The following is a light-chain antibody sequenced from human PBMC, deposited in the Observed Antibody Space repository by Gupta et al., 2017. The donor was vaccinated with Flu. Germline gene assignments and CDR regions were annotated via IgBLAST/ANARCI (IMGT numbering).Light chain of an antibody. V-gene: IGKV3-11*01. J-gene: IGKJ5*01. CDR1: QSVTSY. CDR2: DAS. Sequence: EMVLTQSPATLSVSPGERVTLSCRASQSVTSYLAWYQQKPGRGPRLLIYDASNRATGIPARFSGSGSGTDFTLTISSLEPEDFAVYYCQQRYNWPLITFGQGTRLEIK. CDR3: QQRYNWPLIT.